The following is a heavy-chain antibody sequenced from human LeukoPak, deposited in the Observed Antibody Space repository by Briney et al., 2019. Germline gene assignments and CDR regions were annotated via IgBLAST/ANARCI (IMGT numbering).Heavy chain of an antibody. D-gene: IGHD6-19*01. CDR1: GGSISSSSYY. CDR3: ARQGIAVAIADAFDI. V-gene: IGHV4-39*01. CDR2: IYYSGST. J-gene: IGHJ3*02. Sequence: SETLSLTCTVSGGSISSSSYYWGWIRQPPGKGLEWIGSIYYSGSTYYNPSLKSRVTISVDTSKNQFSLKLSSVTAADTAVYYCARQGIAVAIADAFDIWGQGTMVTVSS.